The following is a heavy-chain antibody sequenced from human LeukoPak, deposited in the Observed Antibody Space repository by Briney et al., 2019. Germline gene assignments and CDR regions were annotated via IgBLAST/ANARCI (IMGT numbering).Heavy chain of an antibody. CDR1: GFTFSSYG. D-gene: IGHD2-15*01. J-gene: IGHJ2*01. Sequence: PGGSLRLSCAASGFTFSSYGMHWVRQAPGKGLDWVAYIRYDGSKTHYADSVKGRFTISRDNSKNTLYLQMNSLRPEDMAVYYCANAGEQTPLPEDWYFDLWGRGTLVTVS. CDR2: IRYDGSKT. V-gene: IGHV3-30*02. CDR3: ANAGEQTPLPEDWYFDL.